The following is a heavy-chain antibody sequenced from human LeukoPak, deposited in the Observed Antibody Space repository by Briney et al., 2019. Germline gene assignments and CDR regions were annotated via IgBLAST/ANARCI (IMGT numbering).Heavy chain of an antibody. CDR3: ATEVTD. Sequence: GSVKGSRQGSGDTLRGQYMQWGRHGPGQGLEWMGWINPNSGGTKYAQKFQGRVTMTRDTSISTAYMELSRLRSDDTAVYYCATEVTDWGQGTLVTVSS. CDR1: GDTLRGQY. D-gene: IGHD5-18*01. J-gene: IGHJ4*02. V-gene: IGHV1-2*02. CDR2: INPNSGGT.